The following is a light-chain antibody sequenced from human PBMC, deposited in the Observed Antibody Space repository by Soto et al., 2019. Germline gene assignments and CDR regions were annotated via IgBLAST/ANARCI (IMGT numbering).Light chain of an antibody. V-gene: IGKV1-9*01. J-gene: IGKJ1*01. CDR1: QGISSY. Sequence: DIQLTQSPSLLSASVGDRVTITCRASQGISSYLAWYQQKPGKAPKLLIYAAFTLQSGVPSRFSGSGSGTEFPLTIRSLQPEDFASYYCQQLNSYPRTFGQGTKVEIK. CDR2: AAF. CDR3: QQLNSYPRT.